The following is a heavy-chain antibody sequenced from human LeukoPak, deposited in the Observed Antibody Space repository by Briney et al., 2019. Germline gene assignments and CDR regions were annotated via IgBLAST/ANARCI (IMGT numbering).Heavy chain of an antibody. V-gene: IGHV3-9*01. CDR1: GFTFDDYA. D-gene: IGHD2-2*01. Sequence: GGSLRLSCAASGFTFDDYAMHWVRQAPGKGLEWVSGISWNSGSIGYADSVKGRFTISRDNAKNSLHLQMNSLRAEDTALYYCAKDIPHCSSTSCRYYLDYWGQGTLVTVSS. J-gene: IGHJ4*02. CDR2: ISWNSGSI. CDR3: AKDIPHCSSTSCRYYLDY.